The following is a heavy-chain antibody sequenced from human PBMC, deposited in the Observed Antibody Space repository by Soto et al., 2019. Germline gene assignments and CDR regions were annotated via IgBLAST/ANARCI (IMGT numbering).Heavy chain of an antibody. D-gene: IGHD5-18*01. Sequence: TLSLTCPVSGVSISSGGYYWSWIRQHPGKGLEWIGYIYYSGITYYNPSLKSRVTISVDTSKNQFSLKLSSVTAADTAVYYCARGRGYSYGTGWFDPWGQGTRVIVYS. CDR2: IYYSGIT. J-gene: IGHJ5*02. CDR1: GVSISSGGYY. CDR3: ARGRGYSYGTGWFDP. V-gene: IGHV4-31*03.